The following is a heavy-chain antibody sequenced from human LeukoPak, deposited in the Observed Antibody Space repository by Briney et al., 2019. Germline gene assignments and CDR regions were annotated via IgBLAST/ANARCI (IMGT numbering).Heavy chain of an antibody. D-gene: IGHD3-10*01. CDR1: GCNFSTYW. J-gene: IGHJ4*02. CDR3: VTDQTGRHPYFFDY. V-gene: IGHV3-7*01. CDR2: IKEDGSEI. Sequence: GGSLRLSCTASGCNFSTYWMTWVRQVPGKGLEWVANIKEDGSEIYYVDAVKGRFSISRDNAKTSLYLQMHSLSVADTGLYYCVTDQTGRHPYFFDYWGQGTLVTVSS.